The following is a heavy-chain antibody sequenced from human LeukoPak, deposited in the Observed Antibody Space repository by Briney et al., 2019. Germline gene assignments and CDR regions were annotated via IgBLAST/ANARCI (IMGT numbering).Heavy chain of an antibody. CDR3: ARDRGYSNFDY. CDR1: GFGFSNYW. D-gene: IGHD4-11*01. J-gene: IGHJ4*02. V-gene: IGHV3-7*01. CDR2: MNEDGSEK. Sequence: QTGGSLRLSCAASGFGFSNYWMSWVRQAPGKGLEWVANMNEDGSEKNYVDSVKGRFTISRDNAQDSLYLQMNSLRAEDTAVYYCARDRGYSNFDYWGQGTLLTVPS.